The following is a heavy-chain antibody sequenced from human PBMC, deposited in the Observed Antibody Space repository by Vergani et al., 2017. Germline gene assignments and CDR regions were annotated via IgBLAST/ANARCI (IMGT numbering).Heavy chain of an antibody. CDR3: ARVKVNWNRLNYGMDV. Sequence: QVQLVQSGAEVKKPGASVKVSCKASGYTFTSYGISWVRQAPGQGLEWMGWISAYNGNTNYAQKFQGRVTITADKSTSTAYMELSSLRSEDTAVYYCARVKVNWNRLNYGMDVWGQGTTVTVSS. J-gene: IGHJ6*02. D-gene: IGHD1-20*01. V-gene: IGHV1-18*01. CDR2: ISAYNGNT. CDR1: GYTFTSYG.